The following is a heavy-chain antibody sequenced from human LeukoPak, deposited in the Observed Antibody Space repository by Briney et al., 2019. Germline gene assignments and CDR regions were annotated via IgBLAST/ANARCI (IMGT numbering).Heavy chain of an antibody. CDR1: GGSISSGSYY. D-gene: IGHD1-1*01. J-gene: IGHJ4*02. CDR2: IYTSGST. Sequence: SETLSLTCTVSGGSISSGSYYWSWIRQPAGKGLEWIGRIYTSGSTNYNPSLKSRVTMSVDTSKNQFSLKLSSVTAADTAVYYCARVGNWKPDYWGQGTLVTVSS. V-gene: IGHV4-61*02. CDR3: ARVGNWKPDY.